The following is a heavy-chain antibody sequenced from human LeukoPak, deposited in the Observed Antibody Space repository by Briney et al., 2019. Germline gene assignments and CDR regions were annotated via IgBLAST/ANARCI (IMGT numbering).Heavy chain of an antibody. Sequence: SETLSLTCTVSGGSVSKYYWSWIRQSPGKGLEWIGYLFYSGSTNYNPSLKSRVTISVDASKNQLSLKLTSVTAADTAVYYCARELKSNYYGSGSYRRSYFDYWGQGTLVTVSS. CDR1: GGSVSKYY. CDR2: LFYSGST. V-gene: IGHV4-59*02. J-gene: IGHJ4*02. CDR3: ARELKSNYYGSGSYRRSYFDY. D-gene: IGHD3-10*01.